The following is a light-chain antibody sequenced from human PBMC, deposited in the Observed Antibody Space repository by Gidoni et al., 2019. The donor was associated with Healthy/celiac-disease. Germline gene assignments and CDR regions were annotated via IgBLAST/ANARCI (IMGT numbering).Light chain of an antibody. CDR3: QQSYSTPQVT. Sequence: DIQMTQSPSSLSASVGDRVTITCRASQSISSYLNWYQQKPGKAPKLLIYAASSLQSGVPSRFSGSGSGTDFTLTSSSLQPEDFATYYCQQSYSTPQVTFGGXTKVEIK. J-gene: IGKJ4*01. CDR1: QSISSY. V-gene: IGKV1-39*01. CDR2: AAS.